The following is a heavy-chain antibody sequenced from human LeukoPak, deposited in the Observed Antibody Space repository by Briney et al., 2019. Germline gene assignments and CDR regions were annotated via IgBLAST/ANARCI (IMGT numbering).Heavy chain of an antibody. V-gene: IGHV3-23*01. Sequence: GGSLRLSCAASGFTFSNYAMSWVRQAPGKGLEWVSVVSGSGYTTYYADSVKGRFTISRDTSKNTLYLQMNSLRAEDTAVYYYARDRSIYFYGMDVWGQGTTVTVSS. CDR3: ARDRSIYFYGMDV. CDR2: VSGSGYTT. CDR1: GFTFSNYA. D-gene: IGHD6-6*01. J-gene: IGHJ6*02.